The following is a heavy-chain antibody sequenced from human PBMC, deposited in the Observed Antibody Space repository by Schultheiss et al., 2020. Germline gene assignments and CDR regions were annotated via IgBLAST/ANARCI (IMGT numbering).Heavy chain of an antibody. V-gene: IGHV3-53*01. CDR1: GFTVSSNY. J-gene: IGHJ3*02. Sequence: GGSLRLSCAASGFTVSSNYMSWVRRAPGKGLEWVSVIYSGGSTCYADSVKGRFTISRDNSKNTLYLQMDSLRAEDTAVYYCATNSGRYGSDAFDIWGQGTMVTVSS. CDR2: IYSGGST. D-gene: IGHD1-26*01. CDR3: ATNSGRYGSDAFDI.